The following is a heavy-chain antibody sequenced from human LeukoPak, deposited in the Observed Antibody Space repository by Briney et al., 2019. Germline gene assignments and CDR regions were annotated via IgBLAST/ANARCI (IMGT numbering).Heavy chain of an antibody. J-gene: IGHJ3*02. V-gene: IGHV4-4*07. CDR3: ARDPGRVVRGVIINAFGI. CDR1: GGSISSYY. Sequence: SETLSLTCTVSGGSISSYYWSWIRQPAGKGLEWIGRIYTSGSTNYNPSLKSRVTMSVDTSKNQFSLKLSSVTAADTAVYYCARDPGRVVRGVIINAFGIWGQGTMVTVSS. D-gene: IGHD3-10*01. CDR2: IYTSGST.